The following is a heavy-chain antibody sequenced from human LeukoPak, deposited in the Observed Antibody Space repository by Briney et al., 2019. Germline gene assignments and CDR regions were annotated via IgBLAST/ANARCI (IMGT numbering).Heavy chain of an antibody. CDR1: GGSISNYY. D-gene: IGHD3-16*01. V-gene: IGHV4-59*01. Sequence: SETLSLTCTVSGGSISNYYWSWIRQPPGKGLEWIGYIYYSGSTNYNPSLKSRVTISVDTSKNQFSLKLSSVTAADTAVYYCARGGVYFDYWGQETLVTVSS. CDR2: IYYSGST. CDR3: ARGGVYFDY. J-gene: IGHJ4*02.